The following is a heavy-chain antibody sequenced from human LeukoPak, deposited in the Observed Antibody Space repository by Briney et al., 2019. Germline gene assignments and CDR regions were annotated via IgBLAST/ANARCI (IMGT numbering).Heavy chain of an antibody. D-gene: IGHD3-22*01. CDR3: ASTPYYYDSSGYTGFDY. CDR1: GGSISSGDYY. J-gene: IGHJ4*02. Sequence: SETLSLTCIVSGGSISSGDYYWSWIRQPPGKGLEWIGYIYYSGSTYYNPSLKSRVTISIDTSKNRFSLKLSSVTAADTAVYYCASTPYYYDSSGYTGFDYWGQGTLVTVSS. V-gene: IGHV4-30-4*08. CDR2: IYYSGST.